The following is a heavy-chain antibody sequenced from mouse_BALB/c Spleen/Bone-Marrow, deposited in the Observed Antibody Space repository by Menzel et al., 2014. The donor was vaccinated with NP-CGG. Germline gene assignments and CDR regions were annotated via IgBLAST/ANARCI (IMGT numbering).Heavy chain of an antibody. CDR1: GYTFTSYW. Sequence: LQQSGSELVRPGTSVKLSCKASGYTFTSYWMHWVKQRPGQGLEWIGNIYPFSGSSIYDEKFKSKATLTVDTSSSTAYMQLISLTSEDSAVYYCTRSPITTVVAETMDCWGQGTSVTVSS. V-gene: IGHV1S22*01. D-gene: IGHD1-1*01. J-gene: IGHJ4*01. CDR3: TRSPITTVVAETMDC. CDR2: IYPFSGSS.